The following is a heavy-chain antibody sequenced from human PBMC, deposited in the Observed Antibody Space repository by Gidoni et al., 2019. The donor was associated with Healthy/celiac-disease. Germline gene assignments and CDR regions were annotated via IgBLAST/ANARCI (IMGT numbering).Heavy chain of an antibody. Sequence: EVQLVESGGGLVQPGGSLRISCAASGFTFSSYALSWVRQAPGKGLEWVSAIGGSGGSTYYADSVKGRFTISRDNSKNTLYLQMNSLRAEDTAVYYCAKVRADSYYYYYYMDVWGKGTTVTVSS. CDR1: GFTFSSYA. CDR3: AKVRADSYYYYYYMDV. V-gene: IGHV3-23*04. CDR2: IGGSGGST. J-gene: IGHJ6*03.